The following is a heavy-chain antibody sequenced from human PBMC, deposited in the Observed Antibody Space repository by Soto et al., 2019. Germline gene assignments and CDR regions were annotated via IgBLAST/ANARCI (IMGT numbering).Heavy chain of an antibody. J-gene: IGHJ6*03. Sequence: GESLKISCAASGFTFSSYWMSWVRQAPGKGLEWVANIKQDGSEKYYVDSVKGRFTISRDNAKNSLYLQMNSLRAEDTAVYYCARDRVPAAQLKYYYYYMDVWGKGTTVTVSS. V-gene: IGHV3-7*01. CDR3: ARDRVPAAQLKYYYYYMDV. CDR2: IKQDGSEK. D-gene: IGHD2-2*01. CDR1: GFTFSSYW.